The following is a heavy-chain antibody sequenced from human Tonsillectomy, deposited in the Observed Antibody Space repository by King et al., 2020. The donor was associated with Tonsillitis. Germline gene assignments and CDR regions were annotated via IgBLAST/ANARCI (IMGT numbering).Heavy chain of an antibody. V-gene: IGHV4-34*01. Sequence: VQLQQWGAGLLKPSETLSLTCAVYGGSFSGYYWSWIRQPPGKGLEWIGEINHSGSTNYNPSLKSRVTVSVDTSKNQFSLKLSSVTAADTAVYYCARVFTSGYYFGPWDHYYYGMDVWGQGTTVTVSS. CDR1: GGSFSGYY. D-gene: IGHD3-3*01. CDR2: INHSGST. J-gene: IGHJ6*02. CDR3: ARVFTSGYYFGPWDHYYYGMDV.